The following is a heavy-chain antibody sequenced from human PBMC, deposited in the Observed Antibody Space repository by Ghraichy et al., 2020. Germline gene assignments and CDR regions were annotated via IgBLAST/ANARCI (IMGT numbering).Heavy chain of an antibody. CDR1: GFTFSSYG. Sequence: LSLTCAASGFTFSSYGMHWVRQAPGKGLEWVAVISYDGSNKYYADSVKGRFTISRDNSKNTLYLQMNSLRAKDTAVYYCAKDLTGSDDYWGQGTLVTVSS. CDR3: AKDLTGSDDY. CDR2: ISYDGSNK. D-gene: IGHD3-9*01. J-gene: IGHJ4*02. V-gene: IGHV3-30*18.